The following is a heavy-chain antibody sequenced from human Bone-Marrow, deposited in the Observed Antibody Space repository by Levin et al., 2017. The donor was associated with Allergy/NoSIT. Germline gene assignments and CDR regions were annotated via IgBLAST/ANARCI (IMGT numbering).Heavy chain of an antibody. J-gene: IGHJ6*03. CDR3: AKGKSPVATRAMDV. Sequence: GGSLRLSCAASGFTFSIFGMNWVRQAPGKGLEWVSAISGTGGSTYYADSVKGRFSISRDNSKNIVYLHMNSLRVEDTAVYYCAKGKSPVATRAMDVWGKGTTVTVSS. V-gene: IGHV3-23*01. CDR2: ISGTGGST. CDR1: GFTFSIFG. D-gene: IGHD5-12*01.